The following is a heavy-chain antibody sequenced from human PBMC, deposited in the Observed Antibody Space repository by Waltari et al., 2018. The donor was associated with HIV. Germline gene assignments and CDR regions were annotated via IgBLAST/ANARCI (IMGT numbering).Heavy chain of an antibody. Sequence: EVQLMEAGGGLVQSGGSLRRSCAASGLNFYNYWMFWVRQTPVKGLEWVAHIKDDGSEKYYMGSVQGRFAISRDNAKNSMVLQMNSLTAEDTAVYYCARIGTFPHNYAINFWGQGTTVTVSS. CDR3: ARIGTFPHNYAINF. CDR1: GLNFYNYW. CDR2: IKDDGSEK. J-gene: IGHJ6*02. D-gene: IGHD1-26*01. V-gene: IGHV3-7*01.